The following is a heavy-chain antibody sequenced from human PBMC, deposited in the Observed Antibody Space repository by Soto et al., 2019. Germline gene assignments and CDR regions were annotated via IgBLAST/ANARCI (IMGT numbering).Heavy chain of an antibody. J-gene: IGHJ4*02. V-gene: IGHV3-73*01. CDR1: GFTFSGSA. CDR2: IRSKANSYAT. CDR3: TRDPSGSYDSDY. Sequence: GGSVRLSCAASGFTFSGSAMHWVRQASGKGLEWVGRIRSKANSYATAYAASVKGRFTISRDDSKNTAYLQMNSLKTEDTAVYYCTRDPSGSYDSDYSGQVPLGTLSS. D-gene: IGHD1-26*01.